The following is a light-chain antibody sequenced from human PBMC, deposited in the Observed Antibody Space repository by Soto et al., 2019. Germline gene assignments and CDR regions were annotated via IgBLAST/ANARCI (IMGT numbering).Light chain of an antibody. CDR2: DAS. Sequence: AIQLTQSPSSLSASVGDRVTITCRASQGINTALAWYQQKPGKPPKLLIHDASTLESGVPSRFSGGGSGTDFILTIASLLPEDFATYYCQQFNPPLTFGGGTTLEI. CDR1: QGINTA. J-gene: IGKJ4*01. CDR3: QQFNPPLT. V-gene: IGKV1-13*02.